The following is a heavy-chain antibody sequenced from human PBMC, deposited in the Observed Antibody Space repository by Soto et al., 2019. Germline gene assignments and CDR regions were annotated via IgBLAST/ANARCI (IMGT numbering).Heavy chain of an antibody. J-gene: IGHJ6*02. V-gene: IGHV3-30*18. D-gene: IGHD5-18*01. CDR3: AKDEWWRIQLWLGSYGLDV. Sequence: QVQLDESGGGVVQPGRSLRLSCEASGFTFSGYGMHWVRQAPGKGLEWVAVISYEGSTQYYAESVKGRFTISRDNAKNTLFLQMNGLRVEDTGIYYCAKDEWWRIQLWLGSYGLDVWGHGTTVTVSS. CDR1: GFTFSGYG. CDR2: ISYEGSTQ.